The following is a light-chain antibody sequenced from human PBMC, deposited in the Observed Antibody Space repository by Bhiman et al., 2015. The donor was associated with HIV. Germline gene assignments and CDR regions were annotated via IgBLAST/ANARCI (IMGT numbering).Light chain of an antibody. J-gene: IGLJ1*01. CDR1: NIESKS. V-gene: IGLV3-21*04. Sequence: SYLLTQPPSVSVAPGKTARITCGGNNIESKSVHWYQQKPGQAPVLVIYYDSDRPSGIPERFSGSNSGNTATLTISGVEAGDEADYYCQVWDSSSGHPSYVFGTGTKVTVL. CDR3: QVWDSSSGHPSYV. CDR2: YDS.